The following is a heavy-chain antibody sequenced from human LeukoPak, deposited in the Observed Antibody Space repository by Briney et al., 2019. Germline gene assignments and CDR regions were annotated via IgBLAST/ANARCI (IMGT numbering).Heavy chain of an antibody. Sequence: PSETLSLTCTVSGGSISSSSYYWGWIRQPPGKGLEWIGEINHSGSTNYNPSLKSRVTISVDTSKNQFSLKLSSVTAADTAVYYCARNTYYYDSSGPKGWFDPWGQGTLVTVSS. D-gene: IGHD3-22*01. V-gene: IGHV4-39*07. CDR1: GGSISSSSYY. CDR3: ARNTYYYDSSGPKGWFDP. CDR2: INHSGST. J-gene: IGHJ5*02.